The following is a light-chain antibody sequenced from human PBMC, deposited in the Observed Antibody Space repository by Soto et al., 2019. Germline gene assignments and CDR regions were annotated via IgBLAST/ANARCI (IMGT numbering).Light chain of an antibody. CDR1: HSINTSF. CDR3: QQYASAPFS. CDR2: AAS. J-gene: IGKJ3*01. Sequence: PGDRATLSCRASHSINTSFLAWFQQKPGQAPRLLIYAASTRATGIPDRFSGSASETDFTLTINRLEPEDSAVYYCQQYASAPFSLGPGTKVDIK. V-gene: IGKV3-20*01.